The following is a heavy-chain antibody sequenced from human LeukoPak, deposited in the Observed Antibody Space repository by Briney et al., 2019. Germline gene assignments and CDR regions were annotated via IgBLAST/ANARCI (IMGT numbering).Heavy chain of an antibody. J-gene: IGHJ5*02. CDR3: ARDLYSSSWYGTARGYNWFDP. D-gene: IGHD6-13*01. Sequence: SETLSLTCTVSGGSISSYYWSWIRQPPGKGLEWIGYIYYSRSTNYNPSLKSRVTISVDTSKNQFSLKLSSVTAADTAVYYCARDLYSSSWYGTARGYNWFDPWGQGTLVTVSS. CDR1: GGSISSYY. CDR2: IYYSRST. V-gene: IGHV4-59*01.